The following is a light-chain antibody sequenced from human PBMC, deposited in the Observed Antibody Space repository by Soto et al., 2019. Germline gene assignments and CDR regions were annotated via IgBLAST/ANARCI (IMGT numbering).Light chain of an antibody. CDR3: SSYRTSNTRQIV. CDR2: DVS. Sequence: QSALTQPAPVSGSPGQSITISCTGTSSDVGGYNYVSWYQHHPGKAPKLMIYDVSNRPSGVSNRFSGSKSGNTASLSISGLQPEDEADYYCSSYRTSNTRQIVCGTGTKVTVL. V-gene: IGLV2-14*03. CDR1: SSDVGGYNY. J-gene: IGLJ1*01.